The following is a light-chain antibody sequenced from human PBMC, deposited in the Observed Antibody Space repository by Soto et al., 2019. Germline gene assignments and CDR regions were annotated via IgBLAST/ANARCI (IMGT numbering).Light chain of an antibody. J-gene: IGLJ1*01. CDR3: QSADSSGTYNYV. V-gene: IGLV3-25*02. CDR1: ALPKQY. Sequence: SYDLTQPPSVSVSPGQTARITCSGDALPKQYAYWYQQKPGQAPVLVIYKDSERPSGIPERFSGSSSGTTVTLTISGVQAEDEADYYCQSADSSGTYNYVFGTGTKVTVL. CDR2: KDS.